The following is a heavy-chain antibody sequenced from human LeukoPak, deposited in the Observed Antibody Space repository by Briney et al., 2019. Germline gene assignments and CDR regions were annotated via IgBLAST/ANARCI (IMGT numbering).Heavy chain of an antibody. CDR3: NGRIAAGNMDV. D-gene: IGHD6-13*01. V-gene: IGHV4-34*03. CDR1: GGSFSGYY. CDR2: INHSGST. J-gene: IGHJ6*03. Sequence: SETLSLTCAVYGGSFSGYYWSWIRQPPGKGLEWIGEINHSGSTNYNPSLKSRVTISIDTSKNQFSLKLSSVTAADTAVYYCNGRIAAGNMDVWGKGTTVTVSS.